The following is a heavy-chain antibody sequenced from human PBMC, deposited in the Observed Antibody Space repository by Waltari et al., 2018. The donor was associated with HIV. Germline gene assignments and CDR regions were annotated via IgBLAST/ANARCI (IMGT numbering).Heavy chain of an antibody. Sequence: EVQLVESGGGAVQPGGSLRHSCVGSRFTFSNYERKLGRQAPEKDLEWISYISGSGSTIYYSDSVKGRFTISRDNAKNSLYLRMNYLTAEDTAIYYCARDGHHGVTKRGNAFDLWGQGTMVTVSP. V-gene: IGHV3-48*03. D-gene: IGHD2-21*02. CDR2: ISGSGSTI. J-gene: IGHJ3*01. CDR3: ARDGHHGVTKRGNAFDL. CDR1: RFTFSNYE.